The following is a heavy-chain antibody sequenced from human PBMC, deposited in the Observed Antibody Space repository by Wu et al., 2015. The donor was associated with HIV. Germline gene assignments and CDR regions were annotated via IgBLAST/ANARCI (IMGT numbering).Heavy chain of an antibody. CDR2: INPKSGGT. Sequence: QVQLVQSGAEVKKAGASVKVSCKASGYTFIGYSMHWVRQAPGQGFEWMGWINPKSGGTNYAQKFQGRVTMTRDTSISTAYMELSRLRSDDTAVYYCALDGYSKYYFDYWGQGTLVTVSS. CDR1: GYTFIGYS. J-gene: IGHJ4*02. V-gene: IGHV1-2*02. D-gene: IGHD5-24*01. CDR3: ALDGYSKYYFDY.